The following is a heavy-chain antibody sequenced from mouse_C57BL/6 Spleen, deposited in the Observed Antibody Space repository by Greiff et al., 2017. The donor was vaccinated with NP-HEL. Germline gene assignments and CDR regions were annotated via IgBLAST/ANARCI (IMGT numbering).Heavy chain of an antibody. V-gene: IGHV1-39*01. CDR3: AREEVYYDYDAGSWFAY. J-gene: IGHJ3*01. CDR1: GYSFTDYN. CDR2: INPNYGTT. Sequence: QLQESGPELVKPGASVKISCKASGYSFTDYNMNWVKQSNGQSLEWIGVINPNYGTTSYNQKFKGKATLTVDKSSSTAYMQLNSLTSEDSAVYYCAREEVYYDYDAGSWFAYWGQGTLVTVSA. D-gene: IGHD2-4*01.